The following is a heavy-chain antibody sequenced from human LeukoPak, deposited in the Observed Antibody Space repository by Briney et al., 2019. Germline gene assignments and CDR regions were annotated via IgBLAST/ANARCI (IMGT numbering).Heavy chain of an antibody. Sequence: PGGSLRLSCAASGFTISSNYMSWVRQAPGKGLEWVSVIYSGGSTYYAGSVKGRFTISRGNSKNTLYLQMNSLRAEDTAVYYCARDGFYYDSSGPFDYWGQGTLVTVSS. CDR3: ARDGFYYDSSGPFDY. V-gene: IGHV3-53*01. CDR2: IYSGGST. J-gene: IGHJ4*02. CDR1: GFTISSNY. D-gene: IGHD3-22*01.